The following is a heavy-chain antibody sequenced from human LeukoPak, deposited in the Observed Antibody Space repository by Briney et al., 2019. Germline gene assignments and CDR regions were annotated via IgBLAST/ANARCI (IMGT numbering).Heavy chain of an antibody. J-gene: IGHJ5*02. D-gene: IGHD2-2*01. CDR2: INHSGST. CDR3: ARGLDCSSTSCYAAGISWFDP. CDR1: GGSFSGYY. V-gene: IGHV4-34*01. Sequence: SSETLSLTCAVYGGSFSGYYWSWIRQPPGKGLEWIGEINHSGSTNYNPSLKSRVTISVDTSKNQFSLKLSSVTAADTAVYYCARGLDCSSTSCYAAGISWFDPWGQGTLVTVSS.